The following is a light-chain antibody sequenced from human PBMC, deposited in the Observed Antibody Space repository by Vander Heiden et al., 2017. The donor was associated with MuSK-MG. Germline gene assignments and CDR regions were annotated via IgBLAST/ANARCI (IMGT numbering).Light chain of an antibody. V-gene: IGKV4-1*01. CDR2: WAS. J-gene: IGKJ4*02. CDR1: QSVLYNSNNKNY. CDR3: QQDYSDPFT. Sequence: DIVMTQSPDSLAVSLGERATIDCKSSQSVLYNSNNKNYLAWYQQKPGQPPKLPIYWASTRESGVPERFSGSGSGTDFTLTISSLQAEDVAVYFCQQDYSDPFTFGGGTKVEIK.